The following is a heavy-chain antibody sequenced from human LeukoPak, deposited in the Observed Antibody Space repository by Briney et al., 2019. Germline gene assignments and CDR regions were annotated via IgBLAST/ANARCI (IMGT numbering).Heavy chain of an antibody. J-gene: IGHJ4*02. CDR1: GFTFSSYA. D-gene: IGHD6-13*01. V-gene: IGHV3-23*01. CDR2: IGGGGGST. Sequence: QRWGSLRLSCAASGFTFSSYAMSWVRQAPGKGLEWVSAIGGGGGSTYYADSVKGRFTISRDNSKNTLYLQMNSLRAEDTAVYYCAKDRKQQLSRSFDYWGQGTLVTVSS. CDR3: AKDRKQQLSRSFDY.